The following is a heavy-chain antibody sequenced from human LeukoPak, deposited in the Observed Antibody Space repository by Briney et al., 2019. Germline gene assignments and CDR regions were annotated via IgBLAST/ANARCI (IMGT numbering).Heavy chain of an antibody. CDR3: AGYYDILTGYIH. CDR2: IYHSGST. V-gene: IGHV4-38-2*02. D-gene: IGHD3-9*01. Sequence: SETLSLTCTVSGYSISSGYYWGWIRQPPGKGLEWIGSIYHSGSTYYNPSLKSRVTISVDTSKNQFSLKLSSVTAADTAVYYCAGYYDILTGYIHWGQGTLVTVSS. CDR1: GYSISSGYY. J-gene: IGHJ4*02.